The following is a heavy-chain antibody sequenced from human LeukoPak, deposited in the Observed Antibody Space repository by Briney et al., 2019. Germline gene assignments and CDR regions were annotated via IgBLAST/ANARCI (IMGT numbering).Heavy chain of an antibody. Sequence: GGSLRLSCAASGFTFSSYWMSWVRQAPGKGLEWVANIKQDGGEKYYVDSVKGRFTISRDNAKNSLYLQMNSLRAEDTAVYYCARDARSWLSGWYLGSANYWGQGTLVTVSS. J-gene: IGHJ4*02. CDR1: GFTFSSYW. V-gene: IGHV3-7*01. CDR2: IKQDGGEK. D-gene: IGHD6-19*01. CDR3: ARDARSWLSGWYLGSANY.